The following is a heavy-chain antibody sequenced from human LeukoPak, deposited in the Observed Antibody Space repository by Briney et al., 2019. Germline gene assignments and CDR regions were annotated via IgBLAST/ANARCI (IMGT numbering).Heavy chain of an antibody. CDR2: IYYSGST. Sequence: PSETLSLTCTVSGGSISSGGYYWSWIRQHPGKGLEWIGYIYYSGSTYYNPSLKSRVIISVDTSKNQFSLKLSSVTAADTAVYYCATYSGSLYYFDYWGQGTLVTVSS. CDR3: ATYSGSLYYFDY. CDR1: GGSISSGGYY. V-gene: IGHV4-31*03. D-gene: IGHD1-26*01. J-gene: IGHJ4*02.